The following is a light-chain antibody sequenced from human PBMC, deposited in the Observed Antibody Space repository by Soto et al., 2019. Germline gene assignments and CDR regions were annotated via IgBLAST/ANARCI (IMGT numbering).Light chain of an antibody. J-gene: IGKJ4*01. Sequence: IGLTESPGTLSLSPVERATLSCRASQSVSSSYLAWYQQKPGQAPRLLIYGASSRATGIPDRFSGSGSGTDFTLTISRLEPEDFAVYSCVQSGSSHPFGGRTKADIK. CDR2: GAS. V-gene: IGKV3-20*01. CDR3: VQSGSSHP. CDR1: QSVSSSY.